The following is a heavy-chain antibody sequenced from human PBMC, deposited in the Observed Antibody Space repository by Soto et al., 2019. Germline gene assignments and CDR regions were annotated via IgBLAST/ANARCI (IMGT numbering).Heavy chain of an antibody. CDR2: IDPSDSYT. Sequence: GESLKISCKGSGYSFTSYWISWVRQMPGKGLEWMGRIDPSDSYTNYSPSFQGHVTISADKSISTAYLQWSSLKASDTAMYYCAILYSCSWSPRYSYGMDVWGQGTTVTVS. D-gene: IGHD6-13*01. V-gene: IGHV5-10-1*01. CDR1: GYSFTSYW. CDR3: AILYSCSWSPRYSYGMDV. J-gene: IGHJ6*02.